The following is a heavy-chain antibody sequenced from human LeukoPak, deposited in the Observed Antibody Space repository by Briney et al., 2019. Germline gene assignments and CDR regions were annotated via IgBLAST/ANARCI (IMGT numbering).Heavy chain of an antibody. CDR1: GFTFSSYS. J-gene: IGHJ3*02. Sequence: GGSLRLSCAASGFTFSSYSMNWVRQAPGKGLEWVSSISSSSSYIYYADSVKGRFTISRDNAKNSLYLQMNSLRAEDTAVYYCAREEEQGAFDTWGQGTMVTVSS. V-gene: IGHV3-21*01. CDR3: AREEEQGAFDT. D-gene: IGHD1-26*01. CDR2: ISSSSSYI.